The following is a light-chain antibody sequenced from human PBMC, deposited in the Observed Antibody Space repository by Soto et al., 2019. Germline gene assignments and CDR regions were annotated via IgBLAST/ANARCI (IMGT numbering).Light chain of an antibody. V-gene: IGKV1-39*01. CDR3: QQAYSVPHT. CDR1: RNIDTY. CDR2: TAS. J-gene: IGKJ4*01. Sequence: DLQMTQSPSSLSASVGVRVTITCWASRNIDTYLNWYQQKPGKAPNLLIYTASTLQSGVPSRFSGSGSGADFTLSISSLQPEDFATYYCQQAYSVPHTFGGGTKVEIK.